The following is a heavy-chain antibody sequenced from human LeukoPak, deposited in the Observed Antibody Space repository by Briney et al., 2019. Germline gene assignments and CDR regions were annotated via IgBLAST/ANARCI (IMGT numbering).Heavy chain of an antibody. CDR1: GGSFSGYY. CDR3: ARSHQNWFDP. J-gene: IGHJ5*02. CDR2: INHSGST. Sequence: SETLSLTCAVYGGSFSGYYWSWIRQPPGEGLEWIGEINHSGSTNYNPSLKSRVTISVDTSKSQFSLKLSSVTAADTAVYYCARSHQNWFDPWGQGTLVTVSS. V-gene: IGHV4-34*01.